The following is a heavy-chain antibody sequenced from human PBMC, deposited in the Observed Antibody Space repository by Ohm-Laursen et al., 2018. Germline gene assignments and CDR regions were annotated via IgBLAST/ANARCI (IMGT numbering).Heavy chain of an antibody. CDR3: ARESIFDH. CDR1: GFTFSRYG. J-gene: IGHJ4*02. V-gene: IGHV3-33*01. CDR2: IWDDGSNK. Sequence: SLRLSCAASGFTFSRYGMHWVRQAPGKGLEWLAAIWDDGSNKYYADSVKGRFTISRDNSKNTLYLQMNSLRAEDTALYYCARESIFDHWGQGTLVTVSS.